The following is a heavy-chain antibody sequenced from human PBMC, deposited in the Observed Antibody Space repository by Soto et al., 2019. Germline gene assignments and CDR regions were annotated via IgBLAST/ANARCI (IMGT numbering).Heavy chain of an antibody. Sequence: HPGGSLRLSCAASGFTFSSYGMHWVRQAPGKGLEWVAVISYDGSNKYYADSVKGRFTISRDNSKNTLYLQMNSLRAEDTAVYYCAKDHQYHYDSSGKVDYWGQGTLVTVSS. CDR3: AKDHQYHYDSSGKVDY. V-gene: IGHV3-30*18. J-gene: IGHJ4*02. CDR1: GFTFSSYG. CDR2: ISYDGSNK. D-gene: IGHD3-22*01.